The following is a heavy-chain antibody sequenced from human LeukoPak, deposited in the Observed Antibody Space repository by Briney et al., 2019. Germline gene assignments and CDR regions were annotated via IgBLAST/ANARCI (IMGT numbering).Heavy chain of an antibody. J-gene: IGHJ4*02. V-gene: IGHV1-69*13. Sequence: GASVKVSCTASGGTFSSYAISWVRQAPGQGLEWMGGIIPIFGTANYAQKFQGRVTITADESTSTAYMELSSLRSEDTAVYYCARNTGYSSSWYADYWGQGTLVTVSS. CDR3: ARNTGYSSSWYADY. D-gene: IGHD6-13*01. CDR1: GGTFSSYA. CDR2: IIPIFGTA.